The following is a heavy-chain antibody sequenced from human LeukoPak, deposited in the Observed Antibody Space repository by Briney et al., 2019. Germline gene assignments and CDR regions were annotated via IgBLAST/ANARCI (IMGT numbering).Heavy chain of an antibody. D-gene: IGHD3-3*01. J-gene: IGHJ4*02. CDR1: GSSISSYY. V-gene: IGHV4-59*01. CDR3: ASFPGTSRFQY. Sequence: SETLSLTCTVSGSSISSYYWSWIRQPPGKRLEWIGYMYYSGSTNYNPSLKSRVTISVDTSKNQFSLRLSSVTAADTAVYYCASFPGTSRFQYWGQGTLVTVSS. CDR2: MYYSGST.